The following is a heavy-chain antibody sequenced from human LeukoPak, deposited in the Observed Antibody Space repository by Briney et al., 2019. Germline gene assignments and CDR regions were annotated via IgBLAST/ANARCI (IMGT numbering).Heavy chain of an antibody. V-gene: IGHV4-31*02. J-gene: IGHJ4*02. Sequence: WVRQHPGKGLEWIGFTSYGGGAYYNPSLMSRITMSVDPSQNQFSLKMRDVTAADTAVYFCATAEWENFYFDSWGQGALVAVTS. D-gene: IGHD1-26*01. CDR2: TSYGGGA. CDR3: ATAEWENFYFDS.